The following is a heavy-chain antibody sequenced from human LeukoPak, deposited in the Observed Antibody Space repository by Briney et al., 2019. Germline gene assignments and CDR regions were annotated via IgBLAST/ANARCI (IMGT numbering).Heavy chain of an antibody. CDR2: INHNGNVN. CDR1: GFAFSSYW. CDR3: ARGGGLDV. V-gene: IGHV3-7*03. D-gene: IGHD3-16*01. J-gene: IGHJ6*02. Sequence: GGSLRLSCAASGFAFSSYWMNWARQAPGKGLEWVASINHNGNVNYYVDSVKGRFTISRDNAKNSLYLQMSNLGAEDTAVYFCARGGGLDVWGQGATVTVSS.